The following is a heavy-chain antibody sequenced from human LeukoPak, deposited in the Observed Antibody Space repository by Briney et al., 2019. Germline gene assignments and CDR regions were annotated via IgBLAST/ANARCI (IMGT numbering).Heavy chain of an antibody. V-gene: IGHV3-30-3*01. CDR2: ISYDGSNK. CDR1: GFTLSSYA. J-gene: IGHJ4*02. Sequence: GRSLRLSCAASGFTLSSYAMHWVRQAPGKGLEWVAVISYDGSNKYYADSVKGRFTISRDNSKNTLYLQMNSLRAEDTAVYYCARPPSPSGSLDYWGQGTLVTVSS. CDR3: ARPPSPSGSLDY. D-gene: IGHD3-10*01.